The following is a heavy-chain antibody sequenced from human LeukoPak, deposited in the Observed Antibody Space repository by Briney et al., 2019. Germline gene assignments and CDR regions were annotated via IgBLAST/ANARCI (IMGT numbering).Heavy chain of an antibody. Sequence: ASVTVSCTASGYTFTSYGISWVQQTPGQGLERMGWISAYNGNTNYAQKHQGRDTMTTDTSTSTAYMELRSLRSDDTAVYYCARWTLTTWSEVWCFDPWGQGTLVTVSS. D-gene: IGHD4-17*01. CDR2: ISAYNGNT. J-gene: IGHJ5*02. CDR1: GYTFTSYG. CDR3: ARWTLTTWSEVWCFDP. V-gene: IGHV1-18*01.